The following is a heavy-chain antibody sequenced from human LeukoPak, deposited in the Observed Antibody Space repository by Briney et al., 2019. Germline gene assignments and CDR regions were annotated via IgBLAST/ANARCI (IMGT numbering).Heavy chain of an antibody. V-gene: IGHV3-13*01. CDR2: IGTAGDT. D-gene: IGHD1-26*01. J-gene: IGHJ6*02. CDR3: ARGPSGRYGYYYGMDV. CDR1: GFTFSRYD. Sequence: GGSLRLSCAASGFTFSRYDMHWVRQVTGKGLEWVSAIGTAGDTYYPGSVKGRFTISRENAKNSFYLQMNSLRAGDTAVYYCARGPSGRYGYYYGMDVWGRGTTVTVSS.